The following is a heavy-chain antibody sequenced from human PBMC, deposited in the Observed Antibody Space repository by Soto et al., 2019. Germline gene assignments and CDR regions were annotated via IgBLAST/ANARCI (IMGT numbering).Heavy chain of an antibody. Sequence: SETLSLTCTVSGGSISSSSYYWGWIRQPPGKGLEWIGSIYYSGSTYYNPSLKSRVTISVDTSKNQFSLKLSSVTAADTAVYYCARSGYSGGWILDYYYYYGMDVWGQGTTVTVSS. CDR3: ARSGYSGGWILDYYYYYGMDV. V-gene: IGHV4-39*01. CDR1: GGSISSSSYY. CDR2: IYYSGST. J-gene: IGHJ6*02. D-gene: IGHD6-19*01.